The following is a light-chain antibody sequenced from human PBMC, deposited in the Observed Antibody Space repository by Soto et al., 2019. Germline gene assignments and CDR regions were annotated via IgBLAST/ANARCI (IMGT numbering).Light chain of an antibody. J-gene: IGKJ1*01. CDR1: QSVSSSY. Sequence: EIVLAESPGTLSLSPAERATLSCRARQSVSSSYLAWYQQKPGQAPRLLIYGASSRATGIPDRVSGSGSGTDFTLTISRLEPEDFAVYYCQQYGSSPWTFGQGTKVDIK. V-gene: IGKV3-20*01. CDR3: QQYGSSPWT. CDR2: GAS.